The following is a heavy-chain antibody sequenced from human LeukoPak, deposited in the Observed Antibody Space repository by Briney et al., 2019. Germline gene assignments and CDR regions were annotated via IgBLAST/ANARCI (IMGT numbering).Heavy chain of an antibody. CDR1: GYTFITYW. J-gene: IGHJ3*02. Sequence: GQSLKISGKGSGYTFITYWIGWVRQMPGKGLEWMEIIYPGDSDTRYSPSFRGQVTISADKSINTAYLQWSSLKASDTAMYYCARPDDYGGKPAAFDIWGQGTMVTVSS. CDR2: IYPGDSDT. D-gene: IGHD4-23*01. CDR3: ARPDDYGGKPAAFDI. V-gene: IGHV5-51*01.